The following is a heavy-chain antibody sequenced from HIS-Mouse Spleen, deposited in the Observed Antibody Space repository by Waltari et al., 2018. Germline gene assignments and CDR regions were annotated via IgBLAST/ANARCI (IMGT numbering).Heavy chain of an antibody. CDR3: AREIPYSSSWYDWYFDL. V-gene: IGHV4-38-2*02. CDR1: GYSISSGYY. CDR2: IYHSGRT. J-gene: IGHJ2*01. D-gene: IGHD6-13*01. Sequence: QVQLQESGPGLVKPSETLSLTCTVSGYSISSGYYWGWIRQPPGKGLEWIGSIYHSGRTSSNPSLKSRVTISVDTSKNQFSLKLSSVTAADTAVYYCAREIPYSSSWYDWYFDLWGRGTLVTVSS.